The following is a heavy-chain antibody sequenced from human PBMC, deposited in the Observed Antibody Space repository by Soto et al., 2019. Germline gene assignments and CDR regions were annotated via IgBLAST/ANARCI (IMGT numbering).Heavy chain of an antibody. CDR2: ITGGGENT. Sequence: EVQLLESGGGLVQPGGSLRLSCAASGFTFSSYAMSWVRQAPGKGLEWVSSITGGGENTHYADSVKGRFTISRDNSKNTLSLQTNSLRVDETAVYHCAKGRIAVAAPFNWFDPWGQGTLVTVSS. D-gene: IGHD6-19*01. V-gene: IGHV3-23*01. J-gene: IGHJ5*02. CDR1: GFTFSSYA. CDR3: AKGRIAVAAPFNWFDP.